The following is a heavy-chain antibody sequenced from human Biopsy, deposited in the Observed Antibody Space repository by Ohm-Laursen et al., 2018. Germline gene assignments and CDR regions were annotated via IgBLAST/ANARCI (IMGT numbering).Heavy chain of an antibody. CDR1: GFTFSSYG. CDR2: IWYDGSRQ. CDR3: ARDGAAGYGLDV. J-gene: IGHJ6*02. D-gene: IGHD6-25*01. V-gene: IGHV3-33*01. Sequence: LSCAAPGFTFSSYGMHWVRQAPGKGLEWVAVIWYDGSRQYYADSVKGRFTISRDNSKNTLYLQMNSLRAEDTAVYYCARDGAAGYGLDVWGQGTTVTVSS.